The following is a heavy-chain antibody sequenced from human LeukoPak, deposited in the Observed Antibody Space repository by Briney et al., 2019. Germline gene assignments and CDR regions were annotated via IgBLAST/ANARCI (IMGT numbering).Heavy chain of an antibody. J-gene: IGHJ4*02. D-gene: IGHD3-10*01. CDR2: IYFSRTT. CDR3: VSGGSYLSN. CDR1: GGSISSY. Sequence: SETLSLTCTVPGGSISSYWSWSRRSPGKGVEWIRYIYFSRTTNYHPSLKSRLTISVDTSRNQFSLKLSSVTAADTAIYYCVSGGSYLSNWGQGTLVTVSS. V-gene: IGHV4-59*01.